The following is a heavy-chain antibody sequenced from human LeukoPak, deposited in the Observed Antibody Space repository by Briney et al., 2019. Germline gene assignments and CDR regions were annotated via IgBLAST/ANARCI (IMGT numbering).Heavy chain of an antibody. V-gene: IGHV4-4*09. CDR3: AGYGDYAGLYYFDY. D-gene: IGHD4-17*01. CDR1: GGSISSYY. CDR2: IYTSGST. Sequence: SETLSLTCTVSGGSISSYYWSWLRQPPGKGLEWIGYIYTSGSTNYNPSLKSRVTISVDTSKNQFSLKLSSVTAADTAVYYCAGYGDYAGLYYFDYWGQGTLVTVSS. J-gene: IGHJ4*02.